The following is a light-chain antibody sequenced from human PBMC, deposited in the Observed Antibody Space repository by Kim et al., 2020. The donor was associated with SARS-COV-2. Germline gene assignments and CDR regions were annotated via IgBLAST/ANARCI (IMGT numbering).Light chain of an antibody. Sequence: ALPVALGQTVRITCQGDSLRSYYASWYQQKPGQAPVLVIYGKNNRPSGIPDRFSGSSSGNTASLTITGAQAEDEADYYCNSRDSSGHVVFGGGTQLT. CDR1: SLRSYY. CDR2: GKN. CDR3: NSRDSSGHVV. V-gene: IGLV3-19*01. J-gene: IGLJ2*01.